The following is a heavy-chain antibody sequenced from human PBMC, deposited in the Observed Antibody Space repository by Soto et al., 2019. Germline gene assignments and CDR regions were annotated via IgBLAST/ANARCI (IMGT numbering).Heavy chain of an antibody. J-gene: IGHJ5*01. V-gene: IGHV1-8*01. CDR2: MNPRSGNT. CDR3: ARGDSFTSSWYWFDS. CDR1: GYTFITYE. Sequence: QVQLVQSGAELKKPGASVKVSCKTSGYTFITYEITWVRQATGQGLEWMGWMNPRSGNTGYAQKFQGRVDMTRNTSINSAYVELTDLTSEDTAVYYCARGDSFTSSWYWFDSWGQGTLVTVSS. D-gene: IGHD6-13*01.